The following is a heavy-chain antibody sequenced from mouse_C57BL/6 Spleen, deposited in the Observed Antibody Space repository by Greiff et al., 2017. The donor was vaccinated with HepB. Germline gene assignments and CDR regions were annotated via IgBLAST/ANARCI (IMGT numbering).Heavy chain of an antibody. CDR1: GFTFSSYA. D-gene: IGHD1-1*01. Sequence: EVQGVESGGGLVKPGGSLKLSCAASGFTFSSYAMSWVRQTPEKRLEWVATISDGGSYTYYPDNVKGRFTISRDNAKNNLYLQMSHLKSEDTAMYYCARDGGNYGSSLYFDVWGAGTTVTVSS. J-gene: IGHJ1*01. CDR2: ISDGGSYT. CDR3: ARDGGNYGSSLYFDV. V-gene: IGHV5-4*01.